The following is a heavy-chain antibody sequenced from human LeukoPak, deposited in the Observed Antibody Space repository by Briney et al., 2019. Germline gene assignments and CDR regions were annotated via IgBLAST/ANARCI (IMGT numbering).Heavy chain of an antibody. Sequence: GGSLRLSCAASGFTFSSYSMNWVRQAPGKGLEWVSSISSSSSYIYYADSVKGRFTISRDNAKNSLYLQMNSLRAEDTAVYYCVREREPYYYDSSGYDDAFDIWGQGTMLTVSS. D-gene: IGHD3-22*01. J-gene: IGHJ3*02. V-gene: IGHV3-21*01. CDR2: ISSSSSYI. CDR3: VREREPYYYDSSGYDDAFDI. CDR1: GFTFSSYS.